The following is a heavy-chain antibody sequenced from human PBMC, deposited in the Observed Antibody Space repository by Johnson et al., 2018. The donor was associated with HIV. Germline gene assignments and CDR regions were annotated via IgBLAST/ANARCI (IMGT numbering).Heavy chain of an antibody. Sequence: QVQLVESGGGVVQPGGSLRLSCSASGFTFTSYGMHWVRPAPGKGLEWVAVISYDGSNKYYADSVKGRVTISRDNSKNTLYLQMNSLRPEDTAVYYCARGGEGSWELPTTNAFDIWGQGTMVTVSS. D-gene: IGHD1-26*01. V-gene: IGHV3-30*03. CDR1: GFTFTSYG. CDR2: ISYDGSNK. J-gene: IGHJ3*02. CDR3: ARGGEGSWELPTTNAFDI.